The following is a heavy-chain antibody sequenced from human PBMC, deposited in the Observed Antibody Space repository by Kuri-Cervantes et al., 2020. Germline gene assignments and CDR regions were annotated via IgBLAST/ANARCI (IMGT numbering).Heavy chain of an antibody. V-gene: IGHV3-30*18. CDR2: MSYDGTKK. CDR3: VKDHTYSGNSGPID. J-gene: IGHJ4*02. Sequence: GGSLRLSCAASGFTFSSYGMHWVHQTPGRGLEWVAVMSYDGTKKYYADSVKGRFTISRDNSKNTLYLQMNSLRAEDTAVYHCVKDHTYSGNSGPIDWGQGTLVTVSS. CDR1: GFTFSSYG. D-gene: IGHD4-23*01.